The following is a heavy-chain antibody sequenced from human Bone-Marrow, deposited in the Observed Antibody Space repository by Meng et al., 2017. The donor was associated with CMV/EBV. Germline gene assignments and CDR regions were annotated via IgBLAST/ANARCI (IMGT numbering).Heavy chain of an antibody. D-gene: IGHD1-26*01. V-gene: IGHV3-9*01. CDR1: GFTFDDYA. Sequence: SLKISCAASGFTFDDYAMHWVRQAPGKGLEWVSGISWNSNSIGYADSVKGRFTISRDNSKNTLYLQMNSLRAEDTAVYYCARDGYSGSYWGYFDYWGQGTLVTVSS. CDR2: ISWNSNSI. J-gene: IGHJ4*02. CDR3: ARDGYSGSYWGYFDY.